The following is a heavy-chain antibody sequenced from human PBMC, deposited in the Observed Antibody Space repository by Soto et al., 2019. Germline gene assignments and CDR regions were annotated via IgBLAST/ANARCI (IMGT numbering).Heavy chain of an antibody. D-gene: IGHD2-15*01. CDR1: GFTFDDYA. V-gene: IGHV3-9*01. J-gene: IGHJ4*02. CDR2: ISWNSGSI. Sequence: EVQLVESGGGLVQPGRSLRLSCAASGFTFDDYAMHWVRQAPGKGLEWVSSISWNSGSIAYADSVKGRFIISRDNAKNSLYLQMNSLRAEDTALYYCAKGLKWHPEGYFDYWGQGTLVSVSS. CDR3: AKGLKWHPEGYFDY.